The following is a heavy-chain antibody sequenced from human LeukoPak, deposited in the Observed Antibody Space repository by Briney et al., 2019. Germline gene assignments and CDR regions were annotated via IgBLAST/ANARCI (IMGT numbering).Heavy chain of an antibody. Sequence: GGSLRLSCAASGFTVSSNYMSWVRQAPGKGLEWVSVIYSSGATHYADSVKGRFTISRDNSKNTLYLQVNSLRAEDTAVYYCARLQVADAFDIRGQGTMVTVSS. V-gene: IGHV3-66*02. CDR2: IYSSGAT. J-gene: IGHJ3*02. D-gene: IGHD2-8*02. CDR3: ARLQVADAFDI. CDR1: GFTVSSNY.